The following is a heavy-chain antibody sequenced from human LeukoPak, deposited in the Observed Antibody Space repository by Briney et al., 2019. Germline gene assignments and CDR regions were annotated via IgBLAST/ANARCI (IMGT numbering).Heavy chain of an antibody. Sequence: GESLKISCKGSGYSFTSYWIGWVRQMPGKGLEWMGIIYLGDSETRYSPSFQGQVTISADKSISTAYLQWSSLKASDTAMYYCARRARGSYYAFDVWGQGTMVTVSS. CDR2: IYLGDSET. V-gene: IGHV5-51*01. CDR1: GYSFTSYW. D-gene: IGHD1-26*01. CDR3: ARRARGSYYAFDV. J-gene: IGHJ3*01.